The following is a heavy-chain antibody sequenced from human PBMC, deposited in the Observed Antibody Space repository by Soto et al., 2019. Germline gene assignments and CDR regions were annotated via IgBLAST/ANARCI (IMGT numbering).Heavy chain of an antibody. V-gene: IGHV3-11*01. CDR1: GFTFSDYY. CDR3: ARDDKDIVVVVAAEQDTDAFEF. J-gene: IGHJ3*01. D-gene: IGHD2-15*01. CDR2: ISSSGSTI. Sequence: GGSLRLSCAASGFTFSDYYMSWIRQAPGKGLEWVSYISSSGSTIYYADSVKGRFTISRDNAMNSLYLQMNSLRAEDTAVYYCARDDKDIVVVVAAEQDTDAFEFWGQGTMDTVSS.